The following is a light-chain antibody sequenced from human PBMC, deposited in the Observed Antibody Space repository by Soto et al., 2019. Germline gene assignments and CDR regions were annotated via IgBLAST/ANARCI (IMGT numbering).Light chain of an antibody. Sequence: QLVLTQPPSVSGAPGQRVTISCTGSSSNIGAGYDVHWYQQLPGTAPKLLIYGNINRPSGVPDRFSGSKSGTSASLAITGLQTEDEADYYCQSYDNSLSAVAFGGGTKLTVL. CDR3: QSYDNSLSAVA. J-gene: IGLJ2*01. V-gene: IGLV1-40*01. CDR1: SSNIGAGYD. CDR2: GNI.